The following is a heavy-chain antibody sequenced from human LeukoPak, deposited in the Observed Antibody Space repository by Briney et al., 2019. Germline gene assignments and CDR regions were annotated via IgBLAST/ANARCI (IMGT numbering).Heavy chain of an antibody. D-gene: IGHD3-16*02. Sequence: SETLSLTCTVSGGSICSYYWSWIRQPPGKGLEWIGYIYYSGSTNYNPSLKSRVTISVDTSKNQFSLKLSSVTAADTAVYYCARSDVWGSYRFDYWGQGTLVTVSS. CDR2: IYYSGST. J-gene: IGHJ4*02. CDR1: GGSICSYY. CDR3: ARSDVWGSYRFDY. V-gene: IGHV4-59*08.